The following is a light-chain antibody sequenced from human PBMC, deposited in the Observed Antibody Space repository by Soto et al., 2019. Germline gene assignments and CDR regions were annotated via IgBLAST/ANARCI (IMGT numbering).Light chain of an antibody. Sequence: EIVLTQSPGTLSLSPGERATLSCRASQSVSSSYLAWYQQKPGQAPRLLIYGTSSRATGIPDRFSGSGSGTGFTLTISRLEPEDFAVYYCQQYGSSPPVTSGQGTRLEIK. V-gene: IGKV3-20*01. CDR1: QSVSSSY. J-gene: IGKJ5*01. CDR3: QQYGSSPPVT. CDR2: GTS.